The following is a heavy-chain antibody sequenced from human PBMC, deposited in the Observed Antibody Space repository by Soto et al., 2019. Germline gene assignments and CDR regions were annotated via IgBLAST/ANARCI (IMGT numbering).Heavy chain of an antibody. CDR3: ARGVGGLDP. J-gene: IGHJ5*02. CDR2: IYRDGST. V-gene: IGHV3-53*01. CDR1: GFTASSTY. Sequence: PGGFLRLSCAASGFTASSTYITWVRHAPGKGLDWVSVIYRDGSTYYADSVKGRFTISRDNSKNTLYLQMNSLRGEDTAVYYCARGVGGLDPWGQGTPVTVSS. D-gene: IGHD1-26*01.